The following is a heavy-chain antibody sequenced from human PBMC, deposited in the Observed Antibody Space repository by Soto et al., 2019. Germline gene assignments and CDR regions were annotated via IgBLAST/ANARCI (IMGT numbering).Heavy chain of an antibody. CDR3: ARHIAVAGPYYMDV. CDR2: IYYSGST. V-gene: IGHV4-39*01. J-gene: IGHJ6*03. Sequence: PSETLSLTCTVSGGSISSSSYYWGWIRQPPGKGLEWIGSIYYSGSTYYNPSLKGRVTISVDTSKNQFSLKLSSVTAADTAVYYCARHIAVAGPYYMDVWGQGTTVTAP. CDR1: GGSISSSSYY. D-gene: IGHD6-19*01.